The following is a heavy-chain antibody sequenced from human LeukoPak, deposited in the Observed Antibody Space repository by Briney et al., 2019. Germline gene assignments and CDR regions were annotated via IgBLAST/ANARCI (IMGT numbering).Heavy chain of an antibody. CDR1: GYIFTTYW. CDR2: IYPGNSDI. Sequence: GESLKISFKSSGYIFTTYWIGWVGQIPAKGLPWMGIIYPGNSDIRYSPSFECEISISADKPIRTTYLQCSSLNTADTEIYYFVRPSRATHIRPWDAFDIWGQGTMVTVSS. V-gene: IGHV5-51*04. CDR3: VRPSRATHIRPWDAFDI. D-gene: IGHD6-6*01. J-gene: IGHJ3*02.